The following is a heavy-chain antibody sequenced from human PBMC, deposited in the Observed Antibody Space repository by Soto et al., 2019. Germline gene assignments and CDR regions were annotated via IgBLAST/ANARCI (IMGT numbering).Heavy chain of an antibody. CDR3: TIRAEDPIMITFWGFNAFDI. D-gene: IGHD3-16*01. J-gene: IGHJ3*02. V-gene: IGHV3-49*04. Sequence: GGSLRLSCTASGLTFGDYAMSWVRQAPGKGLEWVGFIRSKAYGGTTEYAASVKGRFTISRDDSKSIAYLQMNSLKTEDTAVYYCTIRAEDPIMITFWGFNAFDIWGKGIMVTV. CDR1: GLTFGDYA. CDR2: IRSKAYGGTT.